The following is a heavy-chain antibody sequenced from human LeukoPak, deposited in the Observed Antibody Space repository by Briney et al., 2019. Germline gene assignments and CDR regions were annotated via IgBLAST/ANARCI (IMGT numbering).Heavy chain of an antibody. Sequence: PSETLSLTCTVSGGSISSSSYYWGWIRQPPGKGLEWIGSIYYSGSTYYNPSLKSRVTISVDRSKNQFSLKLSSVTAADTAVYYCARTAGYCSSTSCLHFDYWGQGTLVTVSS. J-gene: IGHJ4*02. D-gene: IGHD2-2*01. V-gene: IGHV4-39*07. CDR1: GGSISSSSYY. CDR3: ARTAGYCSSTSCLHFDY. CDR2: IYYSGST.